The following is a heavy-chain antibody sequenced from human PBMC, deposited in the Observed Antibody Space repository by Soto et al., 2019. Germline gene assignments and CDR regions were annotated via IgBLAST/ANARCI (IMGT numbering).Heavy chain of an antibody. D-gene: IGHD3-3*01. CDR3: ARGSPLTIFGVDFDY. J-gene: IGHJ4*02. Sequence: ASVKVSRIASGYTFTSYVISLLLQAPVQGLEWMGWISAYNGNTNYAQKLQGRVTMTTDTSTSTAYMELRSLRSDDTAVYYCARGSPLTIFGVDFDYWGQGTLVTVSS. CDR2: ISAYNGNT. CDR1: GYTFTSYV. V-gene: IGHV1-18*04.